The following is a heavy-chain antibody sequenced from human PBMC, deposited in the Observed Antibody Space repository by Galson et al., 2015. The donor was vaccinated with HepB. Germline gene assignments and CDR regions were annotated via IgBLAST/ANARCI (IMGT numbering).Heavy chain of an antibody. Sequence: SLRLSCAASGFSFSSHAMNWVRQAPGKGLEWVSRISGSGYSTSYADSVKGRFSISRDNSKNTLFLQMNSLRVEDTAVYYCAKDTRFYGSGTYYNDYWGQRTLVTVSS. J-gene: IGHJ4*02. V-gene: IGHV3-23*01. CDR1: GFSFSSHA. D-gene: IGHD3-10*01. CDR3: AKDTRFYGSGTYYNDY. CDR2: ISGSGYST.